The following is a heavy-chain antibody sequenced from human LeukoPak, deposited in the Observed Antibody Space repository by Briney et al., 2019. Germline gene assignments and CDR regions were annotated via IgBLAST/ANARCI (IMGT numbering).Heavy chain of an antibody. J-gene: IGHJ6*02. V-gene: IGHV3-48*02. CDR3: ARRPYSDTSGRLSDV. Sequence: GGSLRLSCAASGFAFSSYNMNWVRQAPEKGLEWISYIGSSGSPTHYADSVRGRFTISRDNAKNSLYLQMNSLRDEDTAAYYCARRPYSDTSGRLSDVWGQGTTVTVSS. D-gene: IGHD3-22*01. CDR1: GFAFSSYN. CDR2: IGSSGSPT.